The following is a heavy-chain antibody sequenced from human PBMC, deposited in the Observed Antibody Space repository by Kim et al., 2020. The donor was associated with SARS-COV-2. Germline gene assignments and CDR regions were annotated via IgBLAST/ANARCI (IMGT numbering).Heavy chain of an antibody. J-gene: IGHJ4*02. V-gene: IGHV4-59*01. Sequence: SETLSLTCTVSGGSISSYYWSWIRQPPGKGLEWIGYIYYSGSTNYNPSLKSRVTISVDTSKNQFSLKLSSVTAADTAVYYCARESVAEYYFDYWGQGTLV. CDR1: GGSISSYY. CDR2: IYYSGST. CDR3: ARESVAEYYFDY. D-gene: IGHD6-19*01.